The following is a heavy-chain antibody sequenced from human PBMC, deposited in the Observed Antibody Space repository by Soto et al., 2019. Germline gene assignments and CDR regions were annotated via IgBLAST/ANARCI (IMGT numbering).Heavy chain of an antibody. Sequence: PSETLSLTCTVSGGSISSSSYYWGWIRQPPGKGLEWIGSIYYSGSTYYNPSLKSRVTIPVDTSKNQFSLKLSSVTAADTAVYYCARRFEYFHHWGQGTLVTVS. CDR2: IYYSGST. CDR3: ARRFEYFHH. V-gene: IGHV4-39*01. J-gene: IGHJ1*01. CDR1: GGSISSSSYY.